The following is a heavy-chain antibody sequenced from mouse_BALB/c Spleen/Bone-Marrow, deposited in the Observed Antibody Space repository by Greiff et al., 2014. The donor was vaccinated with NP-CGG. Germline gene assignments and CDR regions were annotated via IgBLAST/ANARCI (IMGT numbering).Heavy chain of an antibody. CDR1: GFNIKDTY. Sequence: VQLKESGAELVKPGASVELSCTASGFNIKDTYMHWVKQRPEQGLEWIGRIDPASGNTKYDPKFQGKATITADTSSNTAYLQLSSLTSEDTAVYYCARYYYGSSYFDYWGQAPLSQSPQ. CDR2: IDPASGNT. V-gene: IGHV14-3*02. CDR3: ARYYYGSSYFDY. D-gene: IGHD1-1*01. J-gene: IGHJ2*01.